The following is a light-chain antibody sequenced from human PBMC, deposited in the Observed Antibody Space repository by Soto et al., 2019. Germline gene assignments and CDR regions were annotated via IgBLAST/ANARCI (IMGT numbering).Light chain of an antibody. Sequence: DIQLTQSPTFLSPSIVEIVTMTCRPSQVIITSLAWYQVKPGKALKLLIYAASTLESGVASRFSATVSGTEFSLTITSLQTEDFATYYCQQLFDSPITFGQGTRLEI. CDR2: AAS. CDR3: QQLFDSPIT. V-gene: IGKV1-9*01. CDR1: QVIITS. J-gene: IGKJ5*01.